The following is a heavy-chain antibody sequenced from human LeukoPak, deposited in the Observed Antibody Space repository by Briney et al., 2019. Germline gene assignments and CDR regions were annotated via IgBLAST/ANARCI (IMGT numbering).Heavy chain of an antibody. V-gene: IGHV1-69*04. CDR3: AREQGTGWYGVEYYGMDV. CDR2: ISPIFGIA. CDR1: GGTFSSYA. Sequence: SVKVSCTASGGTFSSYAISWVRQAPGQGLEWMGRISPIFGIANYAQKFQGRVTITADKSTSTAYMELSSLRSEDTAVYYCAREQGTGWYGVEYYGMDVWGKGTTVTVSS. D-gene: IGHD6-19*01. J-gene: IGHJ6*04.